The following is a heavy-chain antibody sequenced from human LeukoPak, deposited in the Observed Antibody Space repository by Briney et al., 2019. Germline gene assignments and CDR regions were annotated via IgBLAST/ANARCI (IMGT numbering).Heavy chain of an antibody. J-gene: IGHJ6*02. CDR3: AREGDYYYYYGMDV. Sequence: ASVNVSCKASGYTFTGYYMHWVRQAPGQGLEWMGRINPNSGGTNYAQKFQGRVTMTRDTSVSTAYMELSRLRSDDTAVYYCAREGDYYYYYGMDVWGQGTTVTVSS. V-gene: IGHV1-2*06. CDR2: INPNSGGT. CDR1: GYTFTGYY.